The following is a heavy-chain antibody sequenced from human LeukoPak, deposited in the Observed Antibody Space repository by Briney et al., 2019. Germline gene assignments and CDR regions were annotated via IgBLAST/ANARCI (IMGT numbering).Heavy chain of an antibody. CDR2: IYYSGGT. CDR3: ARGAYYFDY. J-gene: IGHJ4*02. CDR1: GGSIRSNY. V-gene: IGHV4-59*01. D-gene: IGHD1-26*01. Sequence: SETLSLTCTVSGGSIRSNYWSWIRQPPGKRLEWIGYIYYSGGTNDNPSLKSRVTISVDTSHNQFSLKLSSVTAADTAVYYCARGAYYFDYWGQGTLVTVSS.